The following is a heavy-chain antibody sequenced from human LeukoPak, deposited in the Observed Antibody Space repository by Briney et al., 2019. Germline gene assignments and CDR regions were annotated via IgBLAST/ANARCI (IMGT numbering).Heavy chain of an antibody. CDR3: ARGPES. D-gene: IGHD5-24*01. Sequence: SETLSLTCAVYGGSFSGYYWSWIRQPPGKGLEWIGEINHSGSTNYNPSLKSRVTISVDTSKNQFSLKLSSATAADTAVYYCARGPESWGQGTLVTVSS. J-gene: IGHJ4*02. CDR1: GGSFSGYY. V-gene: IGHV4-34*01. CDR2: INHSGST.